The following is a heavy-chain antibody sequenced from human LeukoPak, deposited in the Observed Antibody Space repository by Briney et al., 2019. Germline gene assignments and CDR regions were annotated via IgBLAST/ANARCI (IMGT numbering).Heavy chain of an antibody. CDR2: IYPGDSDT. CDR3: ARQYSYDSSGFPPDAFDV. Sequence: GESLKISCKGSGYSFATYWIGWVRQMPGKGLEWMGIIYPGDSDTRYSPSFQGQVTISADKSISTAYLQWSSLEASDTAIYYCARQYSYDSSGFPPDAFDVWGLGTVVTVSS. J-gene: IGHJ3*01. D-gene: IGHD3-22*01. CDR1: GYSFATYW. V-gene: IGHV5-51*01.